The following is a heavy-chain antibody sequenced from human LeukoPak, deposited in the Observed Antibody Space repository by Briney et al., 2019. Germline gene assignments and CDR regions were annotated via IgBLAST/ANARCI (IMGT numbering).Heavy chain of an antibody. CDR1: GFTFSSYW. CDR2: IKVDGGEG. Sequence: GGSLRLSCAASGFTFSSYWMTWVRQAPGKGLEWVSHIKVDGGEGYYVDSVKGRFTVSRDNAKNSLYLQLTSLRAEDTAVYYCATRYCTISACRASSYKSFDVWGKGTTVSVSS. CDR3: ATRYCTISACRASSYKSFDV. J-gene: IGHJ6*04. V-gene: IGHV3-7*01. D-gene: IGHD2-8*01.